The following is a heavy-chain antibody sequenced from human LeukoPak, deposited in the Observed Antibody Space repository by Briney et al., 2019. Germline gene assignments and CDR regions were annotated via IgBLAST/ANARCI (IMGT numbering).Heavy chain of an antibody. D-gene: IGHD3-22*01. Sequence: ASVKVSCKASGYTFTSYGISWARQAPGQGLEWMGWISAYNGNANYAQKLQGRVTMTTDTSTSTAYMELRSLRSDDTAVYYCARANYYDSSGYYYHYYYYGMDVWGQGTTVTVSS. CDR3: ARANYYDSSGYYYHYYYYGMDV. J-gene: IGHJ6*02. CDR1: GYTFTSYG. CDR2: ISAYNGNA. V-gene: IGHV1-18*01.